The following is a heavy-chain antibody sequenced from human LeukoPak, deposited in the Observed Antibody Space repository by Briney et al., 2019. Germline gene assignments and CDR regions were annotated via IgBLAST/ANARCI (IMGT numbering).Heavy chain of an antibody. Sequence: GASVKVSCKASGGTFSSYAISWVRQAPGQGLEWMGVIIPIFGTANYAQKFQGRVTITADESTSTAYMELSSLRSEDTAAYYCARGHNYYDSSGYIQIWGQGTMVTVSS. CDR1: GGTFSSYA. V-gene: IGHV1-69*13. J-gene: IGHJ3*02. CDR2: IIPIFGTA. CDR3: ARGHNYYDSSGYIQI. D-gene: IGHD3-22*01.